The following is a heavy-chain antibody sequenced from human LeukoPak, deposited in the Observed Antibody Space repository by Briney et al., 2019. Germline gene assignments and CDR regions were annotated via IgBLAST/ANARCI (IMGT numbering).Heavy chain of an antibody. V-gene: IGHV3-53*01. D-gene: IGHD4-23*01. Sequence: GGSLRLSCVASGFSVSSNYLSWVRQAPGKGLDWVSVIYSGGRTYYADSVKGRFTISRDNSKNTLYLQMDSLRTEDTAVYYCARHDRGGGTVDSDYYYYMYVWGKGTAVTVS. CDR2: IYSGGRT. J-gene: IGHJ6*03. CDR3: ARHDRGGGTVDSDYYYYMYV. CDR1: GFSVSSNY.